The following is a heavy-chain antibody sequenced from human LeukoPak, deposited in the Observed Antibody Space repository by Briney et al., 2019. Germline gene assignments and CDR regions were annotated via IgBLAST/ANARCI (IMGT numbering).Heavy chain of an antibody. Sequence: SETLSLTCTVSGYSISSGYYWGWIRQPPGKGLEWIGSIYHSGSTYYNPSLKSRVTISVDTSKNQFSLKLSSVTAADTAVYYCARRNYRKPRVSYYYMDVWGKGTTVTVSS. CDR1: GYSISSGYY. D-gene: IGHD1-7*01. V-gene: IGHV4-38-2*02. CDR2: IYHSGST. J-gene: IGHJ6*03. CDR3: ARRNYRKPRVSYYYMDV.